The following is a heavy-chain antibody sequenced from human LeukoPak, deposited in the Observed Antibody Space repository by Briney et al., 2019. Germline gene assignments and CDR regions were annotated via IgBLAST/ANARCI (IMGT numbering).Heavy chain of an antibody. J-gene: IGHJ3*02. CDR2: ISGSGGST. CDR1: GFTFSSYA. V-gene: IGHV3-23*01. Sequence: TGGSLRLSCAASGFTFSSYAMSWVRQAPGKGLEWVSAISGSGGSTYYADSVKGRFTISRDNSKNTLYLQMNSLRAEDTAVYYCAKVTTYYYDSSGAFDIWGQGTMVTVSS. D-gene: IGHD3-22*01. CDR3: AKVTTYYYDSSGAFDI.